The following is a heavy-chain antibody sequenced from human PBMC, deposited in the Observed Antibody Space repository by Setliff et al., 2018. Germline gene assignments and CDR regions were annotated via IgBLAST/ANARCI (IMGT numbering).Heavy chain of an antibody. CDR1: GGSISSGNYY. J-gene: IGHJ2*01. CDR2: IYYSGST. V-gene: IGHV4-39*01. D-gene: IGHD3-22*01. CDR3: ARVAYYHDSSGYYYDLNWYFDL. Sequence: SETLSLTCRVSGGSISSGNYYWGLIRQPPGKGLEWVATIYYSGSTYSNPSLKSRLIISVDAPDNQFSVKLSSVTAADTAVYYCARVAYYHDSSGYYYDLNWYFDLWGRGTLVTVSS.